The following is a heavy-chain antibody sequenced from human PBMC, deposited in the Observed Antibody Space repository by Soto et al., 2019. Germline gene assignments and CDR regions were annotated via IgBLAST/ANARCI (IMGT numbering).Heavy chain of an antibody. CDR3: ARSQGSSTSLEIYYYYYYGMDV. J-gene: IGHJ6*02. V-gene: IGHV1-69*01. CDR1: GGTFSSYA. CDR2: IIPISGTA. D-gene: IGHD2-2*01. Sequence: QVQLVQSGAEVKKPGSSVKVSCKASGGTFSSYAISWVRQAPGQGLEWMGGIIPISGTANYAQKFQGRVTITADESTSTAYVEMSRMRSEDTAVDYCARSQGSSTSLEIYYYYYYGMDVWGQGTTVTVSS.